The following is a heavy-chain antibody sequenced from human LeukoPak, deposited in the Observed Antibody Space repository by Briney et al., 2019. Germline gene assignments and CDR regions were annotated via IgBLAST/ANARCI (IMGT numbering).Heavy chain of an antibody. Sequence: PSETLSLTCTVSGGSISSSSYYWGWIRQPPGKGLEWIGSIYYSGSTYYNPSLKSRVTISVDTSRNQFSLKLSSVTAADTAVYYCARLREPYDFWSGYGRAEFDPWGQGTLVTVSS. CDR1: GGSISSSSYY. CDR2: IYYSGST. V-gene: IGHV4-39*01. D-gene: IGHD3-3*01. CDR3: ARLREPYDFWSGYGRAEFDP. J-gene: IGHJ5*02.